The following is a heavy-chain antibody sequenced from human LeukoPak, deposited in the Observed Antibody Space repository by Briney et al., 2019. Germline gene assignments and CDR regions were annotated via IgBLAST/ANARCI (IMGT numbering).Heavy chain of an antibody. V-gene: IGHV3-7*01. J-gene: IGHJ5*02. CDR3: ARDEDSDSSGYSRGNWFDP. Sequence: GGSLRLSCAASGFTFSSYWMSWVRQAPGKGPEWVANIKQDGSEKYYVDSVKGRFTISRDNAKNSLYLQMNSLRAEDTAVYYCARDEDSDSSGYSRGNWFDPWGQGTLVTVSS. D-gene: IGHD3-22*01. CDR2: IKQDGSEK. CDR1: GFTFSSYW.